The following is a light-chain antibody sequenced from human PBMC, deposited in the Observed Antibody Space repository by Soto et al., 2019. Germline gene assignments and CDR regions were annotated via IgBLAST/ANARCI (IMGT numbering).Light chain of an antibody. V-gene: IGKV1-5*01. CDR2: DAS. CDR3: QQDHGDSWT. Sequence: LQVSKADSTTSTSVADRVTITYRASQSISRWLAWYQQKPGKAPKLLIYDASSLESGVPSRFSGSGSGTDFTLTISCLQSEDFATYYCQQDHGDSWTFGQGTKVDIK. J-gene: IGKJ1*01. CDR1: QSISRW.